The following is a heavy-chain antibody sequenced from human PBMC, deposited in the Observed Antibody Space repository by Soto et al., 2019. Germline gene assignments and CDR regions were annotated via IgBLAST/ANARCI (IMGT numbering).Heavy chain of an antibody. CDR3: ARSPSSSWYGGGAFDI. CDR2: IYHSGST. D-gene: IGHD6-13*01. J-gene: IGHJ3*02. CDR1: GGSTSSSNW. Sequence: LSLTCTVSGGSTSSSNWWSWVRQPPGKGLEWIGEIYHSGSTNYNPSLQSRVTTSVDKSENQFSLKMRSVTAADTAVYYCARSPSSSWYGGGAFDIWGQGTMVT. V-gene: IGHV4-4*02.